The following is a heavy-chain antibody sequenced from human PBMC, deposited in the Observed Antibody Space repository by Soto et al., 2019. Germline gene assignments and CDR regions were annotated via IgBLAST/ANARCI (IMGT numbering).Heavy chain of an antibody. J-gene: IGHJ4*02. Sequence: SETLSLTCAVYGGSFSGYYWTWIRQPPGTGLEWIGEINHSGSTNYNPSLKSRLTISVDTSKNQFSLKLTSVTAADTAVYYCARDKITGLFDYWGQGTLVTVSS. CDR2: INHSGST. D-gene: IGHD2-8*02. V-gene: IGHV4-34*01. CDR1: GGSFSGYY. CDR3: ARDKITGLFDY.